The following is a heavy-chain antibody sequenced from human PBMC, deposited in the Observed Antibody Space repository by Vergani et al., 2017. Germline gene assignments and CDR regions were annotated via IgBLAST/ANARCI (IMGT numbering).Heavy chain of an antibody. CDR3: ARVGYSYGYTYYYYGMDV. J-gene: IGHJ6*02. CDR1: GGSISSYY. CDR2: IYYSGST. Sequence: QVQLQESGPGLVKPSETLSLTCTVSGGSISSYYWSWIRQPPGKGLEWIGYIYYSGSTNYNPSLKSRVTISVDTSKNQFSLKLSSVTAADTAVYYCARVGYSYGYTYYYYGMDVWGQGP. D-gene: IGHD5-18*01. V-gene: IGHV4-59*01.